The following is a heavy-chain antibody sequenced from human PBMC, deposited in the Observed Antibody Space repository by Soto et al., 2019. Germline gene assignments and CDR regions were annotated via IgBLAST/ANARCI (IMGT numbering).Heavy chain of an antibody. D-gene: IGHD3-16*01. V-gene: IGHV3-73*01. CDR1: GFTFSGSA. CDR3: TRPRWGAYGSDY. CDR2: IRSKANSYAT. J-gene: IGHJ4*02. Sequence: GSLRLSCAASGFTFSGSAMHWVRQASGKGLEWVGRIRSKANSYATAYAASVKGRFTISRDDSKNTAYLQMNSLKTEDTAVYYCTRPRWGAYGSDYWGQGTLVTVSS.